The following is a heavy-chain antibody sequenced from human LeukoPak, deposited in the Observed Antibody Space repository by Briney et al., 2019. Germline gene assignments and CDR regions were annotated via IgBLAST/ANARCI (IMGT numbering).Heavy chain of an antibody. CDR3: ARGSRWDYYYYYMDV. CDR1: GFTFSSYA. D-gene: IGHD3-16*01. J-gene: IGHJ6*03. V-gene: IGHV3-64*01. CDR2: ISSNGGST. Sequence: PGGSLRLSCAVSGFTFSSYAMHWVRQAPGKGLEYVSAISSNGGSTYYANSVKGRFTISRDNSKNTLYLQMGSLRAEDMAVYYCARGSRWDYYYYYMDVWGKGTTVTVSS.